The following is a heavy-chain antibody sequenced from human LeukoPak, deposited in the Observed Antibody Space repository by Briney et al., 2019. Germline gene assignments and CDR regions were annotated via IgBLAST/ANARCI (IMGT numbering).Heavy chain of an antibody. V-gene: IGHV3-30*18. CDR1: GFTFSSYG. CDR3: AKDRYCSGGSCHKGNYYMDV. D-gene: IGHD2-15*01. CDR2: ISYDGSNK. Sequence: GGSLRLSCAASGFTFSSYGMHWVRQAPGKGLEWVAVISYDGSNKYYADSVKGRFTISRDNSRNTLYLQMNGLRAEDTAVYYCAKDRYCSGGSCHKGNYYMDVWGKGTTVTVSS. J-gene: IGHJ6*03.